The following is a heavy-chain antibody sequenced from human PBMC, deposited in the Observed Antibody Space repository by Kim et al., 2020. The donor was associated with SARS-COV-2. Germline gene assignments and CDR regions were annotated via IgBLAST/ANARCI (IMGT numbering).Heavy chain of an antibody. Sequence: SETLSLTCTVSGASIGNNGYFWTWIRQPPGKGLEWLASLSYSRRTYYNPSLERRATTSLDTSKTQFSLQLTSVTAADTAVYHCARLYAFTGRYTACYFDFWGQGALVTVSS. CDR2: LSYSRRT. V-gene: IGHV4-39*01. J-gene: IGHJ4*02. CDR1: GASIGNNGYF. D-gene: IGHD3-16*02. CDR3: ARLYAFTGRYTACYFDF.